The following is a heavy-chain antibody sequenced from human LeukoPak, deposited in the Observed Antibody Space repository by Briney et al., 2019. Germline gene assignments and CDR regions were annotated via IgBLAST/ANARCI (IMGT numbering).Heavy chain of an antibody. CDR1: GYTFTGYY. Sequence: ASVKVSCKASGYTFTGYYMHWVRQAPGQGLEWMGWINPNSGGTNYAQKFQGRVTLTRDMSISTAYMELSRLRSDDTAVYYCARDREYYYDTSGYPQDWFDPWGQGTLVTVSS. CDR3: ARDREYYYDTSGYPQDWFDP. CDR2: INPNSGGT. J-gene: IGHJ5*02. V-gene: IGHV1-2*02. D-gene: IGHD3-22*01.